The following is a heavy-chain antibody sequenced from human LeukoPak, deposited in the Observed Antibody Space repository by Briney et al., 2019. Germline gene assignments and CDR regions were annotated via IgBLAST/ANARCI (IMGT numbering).Heavy chain of an antibody. V-gene: IGHV3-30*18. CDR1: GFTFSSYG. Sequence: GSLRLSCAASGFTFSSYGMHWVRQAPGKGLEWVAVISYDGSNKYYADSVKGRFSISRDNSKNTLYLQMNSLRAEDTAVYYYAKDRGDYRYYFDYWGQGTLVTVSS. CDR3: AKDRGDYRYYFDY. J-gene: IGHJ4*02. D-gene: IGHD4-11*01. CDR2: ISYDGSNK.